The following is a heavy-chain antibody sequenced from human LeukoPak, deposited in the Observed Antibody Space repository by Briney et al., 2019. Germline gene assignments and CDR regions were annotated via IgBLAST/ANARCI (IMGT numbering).Heavy chain of an antibody. J-gene: IGHJ5*01. CDR3: ARHGYSFGYVDS. Sequence: SETLSLTCTVSGXSISSSSYYWGWIRQPPGTGLEWIGTIFYTGTTYCTPSLKSRVTISVDTSKKQFSLKMTSVTAADTAVYFCARHGYSFGYVDSWGRGALVTASS. CDR1: GXSISSSSYY. V-gene: IGHV4-39*01. D-gene: IGHD5-18*01. CDR2: IFYTGTT.